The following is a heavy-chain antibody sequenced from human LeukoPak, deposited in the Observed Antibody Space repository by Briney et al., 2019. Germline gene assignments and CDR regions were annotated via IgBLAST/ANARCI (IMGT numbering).Heavy chain of an antibody. D-gene: IGHD3-16*01. Sequence: PSETLSLTCTVSGGSISSYYWSWIRQPPGKGLEWIGYIYTSGSANCNPSLKSRVTISVDTSKNQFSLKLSSVTAADTAVYYCARTYNWFDPWGQGTLVTVSS. CDR2: IYTSGSA. CDR1: GGSISSYY. J-gene: IGHJ5*02. V-gene: IGHV4-4*09. CDR3: ARTYNWFDP.